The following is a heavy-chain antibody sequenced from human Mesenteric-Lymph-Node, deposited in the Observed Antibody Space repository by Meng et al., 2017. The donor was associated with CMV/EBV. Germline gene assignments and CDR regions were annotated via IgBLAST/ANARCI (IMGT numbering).Heavy chain of an antibody. J-gene: IGHJ3*02. CDR3: ARLSSHYDFWAAYYKGDAFDI. V-gene: IGHV5-51*01. Sequence: KVSCKGSGYSFTSYWIGWVRQMPGRGLDWMGIIYPGDSDTKYSPSFQGQVTISTDNSINTAYLQWSSLKASDTAMYYCARLSSHYDFWAAYYKGDAFDIWGQGTMVTVSS. CDR2: IYPGDSDT. CDR1: GYSFTSYW. D-gene: IGHD3-3*01.